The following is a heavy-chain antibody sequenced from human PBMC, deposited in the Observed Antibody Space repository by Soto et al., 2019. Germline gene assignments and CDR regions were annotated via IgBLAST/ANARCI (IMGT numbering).Heavy chain of an antibody. Sequence: GGSLRLSCAASGFTFSSYVMHCVRQAPCKGLEWLAVIWYDGSNKYYADSVKGRFTISRDNSKNTLYLQMNSLRAEDTAVYYCARVYGDTDMVYYYYYGMEVWGQGTTVTFSS. D-gene: IGHD5-18*01. J-gene: IGHJ6*01. CDR1: GFTFSSYV. CDR2: IWYDGSNK. CDR3: ARVYGDTDMVYYYYYGMEV. V-gene: IGHV3-33*01.